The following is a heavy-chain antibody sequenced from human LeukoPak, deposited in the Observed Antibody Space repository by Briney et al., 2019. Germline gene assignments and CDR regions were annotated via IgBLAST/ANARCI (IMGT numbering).Heavy chain of an antibody. Sequence: PSETLSLTCTVSGGSISSSSYYWGWIRQPPGKGLEWIGSIYYSGSTYYNPSLKSRVTISVDTSKNQFSLKLSSVTAADTAVYYCARGSWGLLGYWGQGTLVTVSS. CDR3: ARGSWGLLGY. V-gene: IGHV4-39*07. J-gene: IGHJ4*02. CDR1: GGSISSSSYY. CDR2: IYYSGST. D-gene: IGHD3-10*01.